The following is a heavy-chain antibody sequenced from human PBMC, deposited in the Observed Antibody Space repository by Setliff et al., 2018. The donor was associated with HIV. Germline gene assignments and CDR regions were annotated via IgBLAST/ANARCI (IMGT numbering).Heavy chain of an antibody. J-gene: IGHJ3*02. CDR1: EYTFTGYY. V-gene: IGHV1-2*02. CDR3: ARGDWELLGAFDI. CDR2: ISPKKGGT. Sequence: GASVKVSCKASEYTFTGYYLHWVRQAPGQGLEWMGWISPKKGGTNYAQKFQGRVTMTRDTSISTAYMELSSLRSDDTAVYYCARGDWELLGAFDIWGQGTMVT. D-gene: IGHD1-26*01.